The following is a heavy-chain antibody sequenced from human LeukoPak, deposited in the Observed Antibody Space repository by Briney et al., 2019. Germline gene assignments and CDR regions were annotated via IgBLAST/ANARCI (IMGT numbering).Heavy chain of an antibody. Sequence: PGGSLRLSCAASGFAFSSYAMSWVRQAPGKGLEWVSAISGSGGSTYYADSVKGRFTISRDNSKDTLYLQMNSLRAEDTAVYYCAKEGSDSGSYSDYWGQGTLVTVSS. D-gene: IGHD1-26*01. CDR1: GFAFSSYA. J-gene: IGHJ4*02. V-gene: IGHV3-23*01. CDR3: AKEGSDSGSYSDY. CDR2: ISGSGGST.